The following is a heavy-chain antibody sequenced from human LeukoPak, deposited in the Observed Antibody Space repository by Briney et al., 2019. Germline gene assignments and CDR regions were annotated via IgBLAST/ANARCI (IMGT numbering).Heavy chain of an antibody. CDR3: ASAHYYDSSLDY. CDR2: ISISGNTI. D-gene: IGHD3-22*01. CDR1: GFTFSDYE. V-gene: IGHV3-48*03. Sequence: GGSLRLSCAASGFTFSDYEMNWVRQAPGKGLEWLSHISISGNTIHYADSVEGRFTISRDNAKNSVYLQMTSLRAEDTAVYYCASAHYYDSSLDYWGQGTLVTVSS. J-gene: IGHJ4*02.